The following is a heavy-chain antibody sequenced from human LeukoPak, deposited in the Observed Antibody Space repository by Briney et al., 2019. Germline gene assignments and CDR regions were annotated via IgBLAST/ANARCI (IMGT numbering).Heavy chain of an antibody. Sequence: GGSLRLSCAASGFTFSRNSMTWVRQAPGKGLEWVSSISTSSSYIYYADSVKGRFTISRDNAKKLRYLQMNSLRAEDTAVYYCAKDSTHYRVWDDYDSTGLTYWGQGTLVTVSS. CDR3: AKDSTHYRVWDDYDSTGLTY. CDR2: ISTSSSYI. CDR1: GFTFSRNS. J-gene: IGHJ4*02. V-gene: IGHV3-21*01. D-gene: IGHD3-22*01.